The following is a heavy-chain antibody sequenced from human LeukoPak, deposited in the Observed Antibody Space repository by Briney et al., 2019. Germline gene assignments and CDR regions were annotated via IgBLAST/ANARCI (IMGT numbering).Heavy chain of an antibody. CDR1: GGSFSGYY. J-gene: IGHJ4*02. CDR3: ARGWRQLWFQRVFDY. CDR2: INHSGST. Sequence: SETLSLTCAVYGGSFSGYYWSWIRQPPGKGLEWSGEINHSGSTNYNPSLKSRVTISVDTSKNQFSLKLSSVTAADTAVYYCARGWRQLWFQRVFDYWGQGTLVTVSS. D-gene: IGHD5-18*01. V-gene: IGHV4-34*01.